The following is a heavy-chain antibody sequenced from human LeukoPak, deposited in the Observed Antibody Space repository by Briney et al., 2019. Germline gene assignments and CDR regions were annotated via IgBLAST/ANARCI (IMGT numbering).Heavy chain of an antibody. CDR1: GFTFSSYG. CDR2: IWYDGNNK. V-gene: IGHV3-30*02. J-gene: IGHJ4*02. D-gene: IGHD5-18*01. CDR3: AKDWGYTTMVSYYFDY. Sequence: GGSLRLSCAASGFTFSSYGMHWVRRAPGKGLECVAFIWYDGNNKYYADSVKGRFTISRDNSKNTLYLQMNSLRAEDTAVHYCAKDWGYTTMVSYYFDYWGQGTLVTVSS.